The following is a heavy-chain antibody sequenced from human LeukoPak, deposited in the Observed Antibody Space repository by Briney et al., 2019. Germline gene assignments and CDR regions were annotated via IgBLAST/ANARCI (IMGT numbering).Heavy chain of an antibody. CDR3: ARSAPVAASDY. V-gene: IGHV4-38-2*02. J-gene: IGHJ4*02. CDR1: GYSISSGYY. CDR2: IYHSGST. Sequence: SETLSLTCTVSGYSISSGYYWGWIRQPPGKGLEWIGSIYHSGSTYYNPSLKSRVTILVDTSKNQFSLKLSSVTAADTAVYYCARSAPVAASDYWGQGTLVTVSS. D-gene: IGHD6-13*01.